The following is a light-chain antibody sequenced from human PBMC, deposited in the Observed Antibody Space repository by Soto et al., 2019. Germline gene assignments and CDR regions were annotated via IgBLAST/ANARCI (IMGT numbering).Light chain of an antibody. CDR1: QSVGSY. CDR3: QQRSDWPPIT. J-gene: IGKJ5*01. Sequence: IVLTQSPATLSLSPGERAPLACSASQSVGSYLTWYQQKPGQAPRLLIYDASNRVTGIPARFSGSGSGTDFTLTISSLEPEDFAVYYCQQRSDWPPITFGQGTRREI. V-gene: IGKV3-11*01. CDR2: DAS.